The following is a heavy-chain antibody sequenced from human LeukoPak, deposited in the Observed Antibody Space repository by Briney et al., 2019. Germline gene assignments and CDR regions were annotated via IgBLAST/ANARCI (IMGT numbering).Heavy chain of an antibody. CDR1: GFTFSSYE. J-gene: IGHJ4*02. CDR3: ARDPSWDYVWGSYRYPTGY. D-gene: IGHD3-16*02. Sequence: PGGSLRPSCAASGFTFSSYEMNWVRQAPGKGLEWVSYISSSGSTIYYADSVKGRFTISRDNAKNSLYLQMNSLRAEDTAVYYCARDPSWDYVWGSYRYPTGYWGQGTLVTVPS. CDR2: ISSSGSTI. V-gene: IGHV3-48*03.